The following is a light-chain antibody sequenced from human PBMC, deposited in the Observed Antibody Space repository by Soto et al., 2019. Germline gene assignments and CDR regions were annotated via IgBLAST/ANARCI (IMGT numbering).Light chain of an antibody. Sequence: QSALTQPASVSGSPGQSITISCTGTSSDIGSYNFVSWYQQRPGRAPKLMIFEATKRPSGVPPRFSGSKSGNTASLTISGLPAEDEADYYCCSYSGSDSLLFGGGTKLTVL. CDR1: SSDIGSYNF. V-gene: IGLV2-23*01. CDR3: CSYSGSDSLL. J-gene: IGLJ2*01. CDR2: EAT.